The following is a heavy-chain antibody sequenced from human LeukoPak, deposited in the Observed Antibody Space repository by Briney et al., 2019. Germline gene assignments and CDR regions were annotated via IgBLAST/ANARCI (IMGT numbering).Heavy chain of an antibody. V-gene: IGHV3-30*02. CDR3: AKDLEVSSLYYYYYGMDV. J-gene: IGHJ6*02. Sequence: GGSLRPSCAASGFTFSSYGMHWVRQAPGKGLEGVAFIRYDGSNKYYADSVKGRFTISRDNSKNTLYLQMNSLRAEDTAVYYCAKDLEVSSLYYYYYGMDVWGQGTTVTVSS. CDR1: GFTFSSYG. D-gene: IGHD2/OR15-2a*01. CDR2: IRYDGSNK.